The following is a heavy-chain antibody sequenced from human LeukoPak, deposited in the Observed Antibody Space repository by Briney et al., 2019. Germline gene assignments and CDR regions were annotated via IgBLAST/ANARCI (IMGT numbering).Heavy chain of an antibody. CDR3: ARQSSTDYYYYGLDV. CDR1: GGRVSSNSAA. V-gene: IGHV6-1*01. D-gene: IGHD1-1*01. Sequence: SQTLSLTCAISGGRVSSNSAAWNWIRQSPSRGLEWLGRTYYRSKWYYDYALSVKRRIVINPDTSKNQFSLQLNSVTPEDTAVYYRARQSSTDYYYYGLDVWGQGTTVAVSS. J-gene: IGHJ6*02. CDR2: TYYRSKWYY.